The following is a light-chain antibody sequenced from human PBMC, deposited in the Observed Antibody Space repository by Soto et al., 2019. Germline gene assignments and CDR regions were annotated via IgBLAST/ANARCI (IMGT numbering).Light chain of an antibody. CDR1: SSDVGGYNY. J-gene: IGLJ1*01. CDR3: TSFTRSSTFV. V-gene: IGLV2-14*01. CDR2: EVS. Sequence: QSVLTQPASVSGSPGQSITISCTGTSSDVGGYNYVSWYQQHPGKAPKLMISEVSNRPSGVSNRFSGSKSGNTASLTISGLQAEDEADYYCTSFTRSSTFVFGAGTKVTVL.